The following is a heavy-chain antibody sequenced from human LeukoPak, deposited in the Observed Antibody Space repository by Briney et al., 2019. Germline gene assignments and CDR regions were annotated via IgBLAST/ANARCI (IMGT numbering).Heavy chain of an antibody. CDR1: GFTFSDYY. J-gene: IGHJ4*02. V-gene: IGHV3-11*01. CDR3: ARLRSSSYYFDY. CDR2: ISSSAINI. D-gene: IGHD6-6*01. Sequence: TGGFLRLSCAASGFTFSDYYMSWIRQAPGKGLEWVSFISSSAINIYYADSVKGRFTISRDSAKDSLYLQMNSLRAEDTAVYYWARLRSSSYYFDYWGQGTLVTVSS.